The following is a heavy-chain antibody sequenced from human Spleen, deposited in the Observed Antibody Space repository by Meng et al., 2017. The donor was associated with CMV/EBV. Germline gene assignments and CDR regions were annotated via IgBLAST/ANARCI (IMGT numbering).Heavy chain of an antibody. V-gene: IGHV1-69*10. CDR2: IIPVLNII. J-gene: IGHJ6*02. D-gene: IGHD2/OR15-2a*01. CDR1: GGPFSSYA. Sequence: SVQVSCKASGGPFSSYAISWVRQAPGQGLEWMGGIIPVLNIINYAQKVQGRVTITADRSTRTAYMELSGLRSADTAVYYCAKSRSTTYNEYYWYGMDLWGQGTTVTVSS. CDR3: AKSRSTTYNEYYWYGMDL.